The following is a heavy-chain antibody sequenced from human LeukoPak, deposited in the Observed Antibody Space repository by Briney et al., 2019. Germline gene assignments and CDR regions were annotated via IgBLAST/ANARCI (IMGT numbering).Heavy chain of an antibody. V-gene: IGHV3-20*04. J-gene: IGHJ4*02. CDR3: ARDSVGRSSGHPPWAPFDY. Sequence: PGGSLRLSCAASGFTFDDYGMSWVRQAPGKGLEWVSGINWNGGSTGYADSVKGRFTISRDNSKNTLYLQMNSLRAEDTAVYYCARDSVGRSSGHPPWAPFDYWGQGTLVTVSS. CDR2: INWNGGST. CDR1: GFTFDDYG. D-gene: IGHD6-19*01.